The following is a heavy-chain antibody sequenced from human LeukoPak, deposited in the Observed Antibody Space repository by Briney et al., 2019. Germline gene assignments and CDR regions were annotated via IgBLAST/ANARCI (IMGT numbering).Heavy chain of an antibody. CDR3: AKGRISSWYYFDY. CDR1: GFTFDDYA. J-gene: IGHJ4*02. D-gene: IGHD6-13*01. CDR2: ISWNSGSI. V-gene: IGHV3-9*01. Sequence: GGSLRLSCAASGFTFDDYAMPWVRQAPGKGLEWVSGISWNSGSIGYADSVKGRFTISRDNAKNSLYLQMNSLRAEDTALYYCAKGRISSWYYFDYWGQGTLVTVSS.